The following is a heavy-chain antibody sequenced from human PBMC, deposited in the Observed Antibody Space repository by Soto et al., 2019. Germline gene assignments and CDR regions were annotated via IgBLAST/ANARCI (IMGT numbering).Heavy chain of an antibody. J-gene: IGHJ5*02. CDR3: ARRRVEPRGATPDNWFDP. CDR2: ISYKGAT. Sequence: QVQLQESGPGLVKPSETLSLTCLVSGDSISSYFWNWIRQPPGKGLEWIGRISYKGATIYNPSLQSRVTISVATTKNQVSLKLNSVTAAYTALYFCARRRVEPRGATPDNWFDPWGQGTLVTVSS. CDR1: GDSISSYF. V-gene: IGHV4-59*08. D-gene: IGHD2-15*01.